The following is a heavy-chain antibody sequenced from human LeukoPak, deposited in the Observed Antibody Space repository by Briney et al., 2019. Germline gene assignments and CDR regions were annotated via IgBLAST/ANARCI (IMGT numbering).Heavy chain of an antibody. CDR1: GDSIGSYY. J-gene: IGHJ5*01. CDR2: IYYGGST. CDR3: ARGRARDGSYPWSDS. D-gene: IGHD3-16*02. Sequence: SETLSLTCSVSGDSIGSYYWTWIRQSPGKGLEWIGYIYYGGSTNYSPSLKSRVSISVDTSNNQFSLQLRSVSAADTAIYYCARGRARDGSYPWSDSWGQGTLVTVSS. V-gene: IGHV4-59*01.